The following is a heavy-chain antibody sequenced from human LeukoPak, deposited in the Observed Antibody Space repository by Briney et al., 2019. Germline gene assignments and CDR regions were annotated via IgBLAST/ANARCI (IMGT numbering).Heavy chain of an antibody. D-gene: IGHD4-17*01. CDR2: ISSSSSYI. CDR3: ASSLRYGDYDYYMDV. J-gene: IGHJ6*03. CDR1: GFTFSSYS. Sequence: GGSLRLSCAASGFTFSSYSMNWVRQAPGKGLEWVSSISSSSSYICYADSVKGRFTISRDNAKNSLYLQMNSLRAEDTAVYYCASSLRYGDYDYYMDVWGKGTTVTVSS. V-gene: IGHV3-21*01.